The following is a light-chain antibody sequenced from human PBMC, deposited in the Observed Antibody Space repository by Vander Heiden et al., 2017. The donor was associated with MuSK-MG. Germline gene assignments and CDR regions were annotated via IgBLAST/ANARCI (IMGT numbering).Light chain of an antibody. CDR1: QSISNY. Sequence: DIQMTQSPSYLSASAGDRVTLSCRASQSISNYLHWYQQKPGKAPRLLISEASTLQSGIASRFSGSGSGTEFTLTINSLQSEDFATYYCQQCYNGLSTFGQGTKVEF. J-gene: IGKJ1*01. V-gene: IGKV1-39*01. CDR3: QQCYNGLST. CDR2: EAS.